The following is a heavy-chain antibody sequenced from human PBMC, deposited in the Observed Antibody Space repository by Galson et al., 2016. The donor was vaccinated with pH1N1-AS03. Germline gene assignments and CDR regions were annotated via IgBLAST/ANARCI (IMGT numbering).Heavy chain of an antibody. Sequence: QSGAEVKKPGESLKISCKASEYTFSTYWIAWVRQMPGKGLQWMGIIFPGDSDTTYAPSFQGQVTISADRSITTVYLQWDSLKASDTAFYYCVRTNATRAVWTPVDYWGQGTLVTVSS. J-gene: IGHJ4*02. V-gene: IGHV5-51*01. CDR2: IFPGDSDT. CDR1: EYTFSTYW. CDR3: VRTNATRAVWTPVDY. D-gene: IGHD1-14*01.